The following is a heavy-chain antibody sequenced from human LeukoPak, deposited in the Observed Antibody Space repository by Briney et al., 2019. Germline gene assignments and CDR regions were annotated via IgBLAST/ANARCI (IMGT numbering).Heavy chain of an antibody. V-gene: IGHV3-74*01. CDR2: INSDGSST. CDR1: GFTFSSYW. Sequence: PGGSLRLSCAASGFTFSSYWMHWVRQAPRKGLVWVSRINSDGSSTSYADSVKGRFTISRDNAKNTLYLQMNSLRAEDTAVYYCARGGDYGANWFDPWGQGTLVTVSS. CDR3: ARGGDYGANWFDP. D-gene: IGHD4-17*01. J-gene: IGHJ5*02.